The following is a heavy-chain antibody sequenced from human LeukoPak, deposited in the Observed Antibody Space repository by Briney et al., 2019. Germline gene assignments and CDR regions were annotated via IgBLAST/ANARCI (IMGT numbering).Heavy chain of an antibody. D-gene: IGHD3-3*01. J-gene: IGHJ4*02. CDR1: GFTFSSYA. CDR2: ISGSGGST. V-gene: IGHV3-23*01. Sequence: GGSLRLSCAASGFTFSSYAMSWVRQAPGKGLEWVSAISGSGGSTYYADSVKGRFTISRDNAKNSLYLQMNSLRAEDTAVYYCATHALPRYYDFWSGYYAFDYWGQGTLVTVSS. CDR3: ATHALPRYYDFWSGYYAFDY.